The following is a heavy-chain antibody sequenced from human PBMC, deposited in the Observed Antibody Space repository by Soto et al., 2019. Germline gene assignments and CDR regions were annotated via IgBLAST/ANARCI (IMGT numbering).Heavy chain of an antibody. CDR1: GFTFSDHY. D-gene: IGHD3-10*01. CDR3: ASTYYYGSGSYYPTVYYYGMDV. J-gene: IGHJ6*01. V-gene: IGHV3-72*01. Sequence: PGGSLRLSCAASGFTFSDHYMDWVRQAPGKGLEWVGRTRNRADSYTTEYAASVKGRFTISRDDSKNSLYLQMNSLKTEDTAVYYCASTYYYGSGSYYPTVYYYGMDVWGQGTTVTVSS. CDR2: TRNRADSYTT.